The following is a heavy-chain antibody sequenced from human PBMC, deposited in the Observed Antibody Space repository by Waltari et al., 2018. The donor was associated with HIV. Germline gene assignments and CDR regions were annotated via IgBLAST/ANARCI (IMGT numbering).Heavy chain of an antibody. V-gene: IGHV4-59*01. CDR1: GGSMSSYY. Sequence: QVHLHESGPGLVEPSEALSLTCSVSGGSMSSYYWNWIRLSPGEGLEWIGFISYTGAVSYNPSLKSRVTISMDSPKNKFSLTLKSMTAADTAIYYCAREQDYFDSSGFFLGYWFDPWGQGTLVSVSS. CDR3: AREQDYFDSSGFFLGYWFDP. CDR2: ISYTGAV. D-gene: IGHD3-9*01. J-gene: IGHJ5*02.